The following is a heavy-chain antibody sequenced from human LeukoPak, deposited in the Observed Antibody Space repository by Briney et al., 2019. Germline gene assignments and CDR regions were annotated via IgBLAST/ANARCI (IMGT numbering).Heavy chain of an antibody. D-gene: IGHD6-6*01. Sequence: PSETLSLTCAAYGGSLSDYYWSWVRLPPGKGLEWIGETNQNRKSTNYDPSLKSRVTISVDTSKNQFSLKLTSVTAADTAVYYCVRELSTSSTAFDVWGQGTKVTVSS. J-gene: IGHJ3*01. CDR3: VRELSTSSTAFDV. CDR1: GGSLSDYY. CDR2: TNQNRKST. V-gene: IGHV4-34*01.